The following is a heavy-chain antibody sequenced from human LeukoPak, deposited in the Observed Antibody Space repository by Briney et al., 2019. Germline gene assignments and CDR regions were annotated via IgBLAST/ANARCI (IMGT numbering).Heavy chain of an antibody. CDR2: ISSGSSLI. CDR3: ARVDGGATYYYDYRDV. Sequence: PGGSPRLSCAPSGFTFNSYIMKWVRHTPRGRVQRVSPISSGSSLIYDADAVKGRFTISRDNAKNSQYLQMNSLRAEDTAVYYGARVDGGATYYYDYRDVWGKGTTVTVSS. J-gene: IGHJ6*03. V-gene: IGHV3-21*01. D-gene: IGHD2-21*01. CDR1: GFTFNSYI.